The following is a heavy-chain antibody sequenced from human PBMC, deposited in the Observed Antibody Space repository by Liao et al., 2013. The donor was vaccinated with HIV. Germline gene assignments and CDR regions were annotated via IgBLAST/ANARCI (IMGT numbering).Heavy chain of an antibody. CDR3: ARWLYSSGFDY. CDR1: GGSISSGSYY. V-gene: IGHV4-61*02. CDR2: IYPSGST. D-gene: IGHD6-19*01. Sequence: QVQLQESGPGLVKPSQTLSLTCTVSGGSISSGSYYWSWIRQPAGKGLEWIGRIYPSGSTNYNPSLKSRVTISVDTSKNQFSLKLSSVTAADTAVYYCARWLYSSGFDYWGQGTLVTVSS. J-gene: IGHJ4*02.